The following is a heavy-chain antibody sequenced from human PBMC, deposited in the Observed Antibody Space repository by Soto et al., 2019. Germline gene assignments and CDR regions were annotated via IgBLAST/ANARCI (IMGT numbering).Heavy chain of an antibody. CDR3: ARGVNDAPYSSSWYGRGALDY. CDR1: GGSFSGYY. CDR2: INHSGST. D-gene: IGHD6-13*01. Sequence: KPSETLSLTCAVYGGSFSGYYWSWIRQPPGKGLEWIGEINHSGSTNYNPSLKSRVTISVDTSKNQFSLKLSSVTAADTAVYYCARGVNDAPYSSSWYGRGALDYWGQGTLVTVSS. V-gene: IGHV4-34*01. J-gene: IGHJ4*02.